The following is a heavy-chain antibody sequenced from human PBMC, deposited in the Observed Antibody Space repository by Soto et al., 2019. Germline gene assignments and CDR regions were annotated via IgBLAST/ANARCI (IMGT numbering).Heavy chain of an antibody. CDR3: ARMNYYDTSGYPFDY. V-gene: IGHV4-59*01. Sequence: SETLSLTCTVSGGSISSYYGSWSRQPPGKGLEWIGYIYFRGTTNYNPSLKSRVTMSADTSKNQFSLKLNSVTAADTAVYYCARMNYYDTSGYPFDYWGQGMMVTVS. CDR1: GGSISSYY. CDR2: IYFRGTT. D-gene: IGHD3-22*01. J-gene: IGHJ4*02.